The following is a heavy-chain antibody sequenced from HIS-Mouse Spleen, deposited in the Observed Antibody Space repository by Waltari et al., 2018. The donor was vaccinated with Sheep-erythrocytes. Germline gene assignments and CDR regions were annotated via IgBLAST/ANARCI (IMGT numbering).Heavy chain of an antibody. J-gene: IGHJ4*02. CDR3: AHVQADAAAGTFDY. CDR2: MYWDDVK. Sequence: QITLKESGPTLVKPTQTLTLTCTFSGFSLSTSGVGVGWIRQPPGKAMEWLALMYWDDVKRYSPSLKSRLTITKDTSKNQVVLTMTNMDPVDTATYYCAHVQADAAAGTFDYWGQGTLVTVSS. D-gene: IGHD6-13*01. V-gene: IGHV2-5*02. CDR1: GFSLSTSGVG.